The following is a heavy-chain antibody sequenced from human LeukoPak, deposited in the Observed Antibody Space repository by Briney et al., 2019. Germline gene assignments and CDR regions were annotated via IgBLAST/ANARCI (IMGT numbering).Heavy chain of an antibody. J-gene: IGHJ5*02. CDR1: GGTFSSYA. CDR3: ASQGPAAMPHNWFDP. D-gene: IGHD2-2*01. Sequence: SVKVSCKASGGTFSSYAISWVRQAPGQGLEWMGGIIPIFGTANYAQKFQGRVTITADESTSTAYMELSSLRSEDTAVYYCASQGPAAMPHNWFDPWGQGTLVTVSS. V-gene: IGHV1-69*13. CDR2: IIPIFGTA.